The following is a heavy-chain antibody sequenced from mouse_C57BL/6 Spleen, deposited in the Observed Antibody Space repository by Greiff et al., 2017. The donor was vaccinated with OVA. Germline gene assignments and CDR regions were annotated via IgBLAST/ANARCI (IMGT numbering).Heavy chain of an antibody. V-gene: IGHV14-2*01. CDR3: ARGLLYDAKDY. D-gene: IGHD2-12*01. Sequence: EFQLQQSGAELVKPGASVKLSCTASGFNIKDYYMHWVKQRTEQGLEWIGRIDPEDGEPKSAPKFRGKATLTADTSSNTAFLQLSSLTSEDTAVYYYARGLLYDAKDYWGQGTSVTVSS. CDR1: GFNIKDYY. CDR2: IDPEDGEP. J-gene: IGHJ4*01.